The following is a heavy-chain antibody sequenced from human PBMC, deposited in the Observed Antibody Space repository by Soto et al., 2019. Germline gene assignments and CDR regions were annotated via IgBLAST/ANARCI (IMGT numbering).Heavy chain of an antibody. CDR2: LNGDGGTT. V-gene: IGHV3-74*01. CDR3: AAGWAYYYAYTLGY. CDR1: GFTFSSYW. D-gene: IGHD3-16*01. Sequence: EVQLVESGGGLVQPGGSLRLSCAASGFTFSSYWMHWVRQATGKGLLWVSRLNGDGGTTSYGDSVKGRFTIPRDNXXNQLYLQMNSLRGGDTAVYFCAAGWAYYYAYTLGYWGQGTLVTGSS. J-gene: IGHJ4*02.